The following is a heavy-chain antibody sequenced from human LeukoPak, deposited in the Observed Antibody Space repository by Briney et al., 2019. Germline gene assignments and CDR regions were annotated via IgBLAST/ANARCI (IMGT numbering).Heavy chain of an antibody. CDR2: ISAYNGNT. J-gene: IGHJ3*02. CDR3: ARDRAQYDILTGYYPDAFDI. D-gene: IGHD3-9*01. Sequence: ASVTVSCKASGYTFTSYGISWVRQAPGQGLEWMGWISAYNGNTNYAQKLQGRVTMTTDTSTSTAYMELRSLRSDDTAVYYCARDRAQYDILTGYYPDAFDIWGQGTMVTVSS. V-gene: IGHV1-18*01. CDR1: GYTFTSYG.